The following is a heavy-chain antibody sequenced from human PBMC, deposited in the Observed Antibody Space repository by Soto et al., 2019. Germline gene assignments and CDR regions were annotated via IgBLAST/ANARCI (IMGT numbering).Heavy chain of an antibody. CDR1: GYSFSTSS. Sequence: SVKLSCKASGYSFSTSSMHCLRQAPGQGLEWMGWINGANGNTRYSQKFKDRVSISRDTPASTGYMELSSLRSEDTAVYYCARGKGMEENYYYHGMDVWGPGTTVTVSS. CDR2: INGANGNT. J-gene: IGHJ6*02. V-gene: IGHV1-3*01. CDR3: ARGKGMEENYYYHGMDV. D-gene: IGHD1-1*01.